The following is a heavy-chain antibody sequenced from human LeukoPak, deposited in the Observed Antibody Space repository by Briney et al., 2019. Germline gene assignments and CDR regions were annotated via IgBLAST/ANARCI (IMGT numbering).Heavy chain of an antibody. Sequence: GRSLRLSCAASGFTFSSYAMHWVRRAPGKGLEWVAVISYDGSNKYYADSVKGRFTISRDNSKNTLYLQMNSLRAEDTAVYYCAREDEARGEGHYYFDYWGQGTLVTVSS. D-gene: IGHD3-16*01. CDR2: ISYDGSNK. CDR3: AREDEARGEGHYYFDY. J-gene: IGHJ4*02. CDR1: GFTFSSYA. V-gene: IGHV3-30-3*01.